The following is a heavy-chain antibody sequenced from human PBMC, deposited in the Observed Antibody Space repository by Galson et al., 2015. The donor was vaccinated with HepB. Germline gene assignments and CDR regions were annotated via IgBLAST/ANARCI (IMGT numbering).Heavy chain of an antibody. D-gene: IGHD5-12*01. V-gene: IGHV3-21*01. CDR1: GFTFSSYS. J-gene: IGHJ3*02. CDR3: ARGEVATDFDI. CDR2: ISSSSSYI. Sequence: SLRLSCAAPGFTFSSYSMNWVRQAPGKGLEWVSSISSSSSYIYYADSVKGRFTISRDNAKNSLYLQMNSLRAEDTAVYYCARGEVATDFDIWGQGTMVTVSS.